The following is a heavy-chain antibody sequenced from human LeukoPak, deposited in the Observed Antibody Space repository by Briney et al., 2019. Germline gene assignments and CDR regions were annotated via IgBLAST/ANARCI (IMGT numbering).Heavy chain of an antibody. D-gene: IGHD5-18*01. CDR3: ARGIQLLR. CDR2: IYHSGST. V-gene: IGHV4-38-2*01. J-gene: IGHJ4*02. Sequence: PSETLSLTCAVSGYSLSSGYYWGWIRQPPGKGLEWIGSIYHSGSTFYNPSLKSRVTISVDTSKNQFSLKLSSVTAADTAVYYCARGIQLLRWGQGTLVTVSS. CDR1: GYSLSSGYY.